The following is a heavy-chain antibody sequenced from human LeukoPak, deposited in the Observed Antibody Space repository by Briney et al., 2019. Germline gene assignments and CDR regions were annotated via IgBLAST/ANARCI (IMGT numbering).Heavy chain of an antibody. J-gene: IGHJ5*02. CDR2: TYYRSKWYH. CDR3: VRDAFGDMWFAP. V-gene: IGHV6-1*01. D-gene: IGHD4-17*01. Sequence: SQTLSLTCAIYGDSVSSNSAAWNWIRQSPSRGLELLGRTYYRSKWYHNYAVFVKSRVNINPDTSTNQFCLQLNSVTLAYTAINCCVRDAFGDMWFAPWGQGTLVTVSS. CDR1: GDSVSSNSAA.